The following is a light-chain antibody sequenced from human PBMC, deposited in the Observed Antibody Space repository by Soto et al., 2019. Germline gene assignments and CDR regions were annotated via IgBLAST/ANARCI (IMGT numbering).Light chain of an antibody. Sequence: IQMTKSPSSLSAYVGDRVTINCRARLSISSYLTWYQQKPGKAPKLLLYAASSLQSGVPSRFSGSGSGTDFTLTISSLQPEDCATYYWQQSYSTGTFGQGTKVEIQ. J-gene: IGKJ1*01. CDR2: AAS. CDR1: LSISSY. V-gene: IGKV1-39*01. CDR3: QQSYSTGT.